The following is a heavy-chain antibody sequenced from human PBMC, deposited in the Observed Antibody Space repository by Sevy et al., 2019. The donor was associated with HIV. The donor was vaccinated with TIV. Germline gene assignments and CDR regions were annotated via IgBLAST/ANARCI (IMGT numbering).Heavy chain of an antibody. Sequence: GGSLRLSCAASGFTFSNYWMSWVRQAPGKGLEWVARIKRDGSEKYYVDSVKGRFSISRDNPKNSLYLQMNSLRAEDTAVYYCARDCSSTTCLWGLDVWGQGTTVTVSS. CDR1: GFTFSNYW. D-gene: IGHD2-2*01. V-gene: IGHV3-7*03. CDR2: IKRDGSEK. J-gene: IGHJ6*02. CDR3: ARDCSSTTCLWGLDV.